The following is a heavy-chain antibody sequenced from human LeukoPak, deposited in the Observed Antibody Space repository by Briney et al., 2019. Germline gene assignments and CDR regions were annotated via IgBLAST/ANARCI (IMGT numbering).Heavy chain of an antibody. Sequence: ASVKVSCKASGYTFTDYYMHWVRQAPGQGLEWMGWINPNSGGTNYAQKFQGRVTMTRDTSISTAYMELSRLRSDDTAVYYCARDLYDSSGYCDYWGQGTLVTVSS. V-gene: IGHV1-2*02. CDR2: INPNSGGT. CDR3: ARDLYDSSGYCDY. J-gene: IGHJ4*02. D-gene: IGHD3-22*01. CDR1: GYTFTDYY.